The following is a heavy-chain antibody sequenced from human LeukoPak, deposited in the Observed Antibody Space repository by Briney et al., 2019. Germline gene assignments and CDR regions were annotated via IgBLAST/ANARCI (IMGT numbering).Heavy chain of an antibody. CDR3: ARYCPTSCNAGDTFDI. J-gene: IGHJ3*02. CDR2: LNPNSGGT. D-gene: IGHD2/OR15-2a*01. V-gene: IGHV1-2*02. Sequence: ASVKVSCKASGYTFTDYYLHWVRQAPGQGLEWMGWLNPNSGGTNSAQNFQGRVTMTRDTSITTAYMELSTLRSDDTAVYYCARYCPTSCNAGDTFDIWGQGTVVTVSS. CDR1: GYTFTDYY.